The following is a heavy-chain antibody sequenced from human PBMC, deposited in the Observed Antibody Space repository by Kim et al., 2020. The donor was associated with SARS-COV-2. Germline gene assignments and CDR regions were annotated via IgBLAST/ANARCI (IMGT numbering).Heavy chain of an antibody. Sequence: GGSLRLSCAASGFTFSNYVMSWVRQAPGKGLEWVSGISGSGDDTYYADSVKGRFTISRDNSKGTLHLQVNSLRAEDTAVYYCAKGGDGYSRPLDYWGQGTLVTV. CDR1: GFTFSNYV. CDR2: ISGSGDDT. V-gene: IGHV3-23*01. CDR3: AKGGDGYSRPLDY. J-gene: IGHJ4*02. D-gene: IGHD5-18*01.